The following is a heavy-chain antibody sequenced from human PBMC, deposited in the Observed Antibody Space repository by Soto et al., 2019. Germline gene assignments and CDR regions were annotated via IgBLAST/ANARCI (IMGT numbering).Heavy chain of an antibody. Sequence: GSLRLSCAASGFTFSSYSINWVRQAPGKGLEWVSSISSSSSYIYYADSVKGRFTISRDNARNSLYLQMNSLRAEDTAVYYCARDPTSSSLNWFDPWGQGTLVTVSS. V-gene: IGHV3-21*01. D-gene: IGHD6-13*01. J-gene: IGHJ5*02. CDR2: ISSSSSYI. CDR3: ARDPTSSSLNWFDP. CDR1: GFTFSSYS.